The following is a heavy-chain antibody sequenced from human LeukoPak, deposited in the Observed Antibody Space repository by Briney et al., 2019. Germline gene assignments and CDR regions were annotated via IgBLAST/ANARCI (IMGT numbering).Heavy chain of an antibody. Sequence: GGSLRLSCAASGFTFSSYAMSWVRQARGKGLEWVSAISGSGGSTYYADSVKGRFTISRDNSKNTLYLQMNSLRAEDMAVYYCAKWGGYGSFDYWGQGTLVTVSS. D-gene: IGHD3-10*01. CDR2: ISGSGGST. CDR1: GFTFSSYA. J-gene: IGHJ4*02. V-gene: IGHV3-23*01. CDR3: AKWGGYGSFDY.